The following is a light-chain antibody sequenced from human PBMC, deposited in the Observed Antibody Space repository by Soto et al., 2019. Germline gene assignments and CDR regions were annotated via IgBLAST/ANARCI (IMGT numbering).Light chain of an antibody. V-gene: IGLV2-8*01. J-gene: IGLJ2*01. CDR3: SSYAGSNNPVV. Sequence: QSVLTQPPSASGSPGQSVTISCTGTSRDVGGYNYVSWYQQHPGKAPKLMIYEVNKRPSGVPDRFSGSKSGNTASLTVSGLQAEDEADYYCSSYAGSNNPVVFGGGTKLTVL. CDR1: SRDVGGYNY. CDR2: EVN.